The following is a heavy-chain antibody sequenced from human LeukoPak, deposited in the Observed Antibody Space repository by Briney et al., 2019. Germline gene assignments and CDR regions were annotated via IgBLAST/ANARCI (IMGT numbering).Heavy chain of an antibody. D-gene: IGHD3/OR15-3a*01. Sequence: ASVKVSCKASGYTFTGYYMHWVRQAPGQGLEWMGWINPNSGGTNYAQKFQGRVTMTRGTSISTAYMELSRLRSDDTAVYYCARGDWLLHYFDYWGQGTLVTVSS. J-gene: IGHJ4*02. CDR2: INPNSGGT. CDR3: ARGDWLLHYFDY. CDR1: GYTFTGYY. V-gene: IGHV1-2*02.